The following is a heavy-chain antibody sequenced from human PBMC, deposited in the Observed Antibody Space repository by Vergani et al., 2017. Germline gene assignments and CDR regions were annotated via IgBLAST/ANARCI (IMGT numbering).Heavy chain of an antibody. Sequence: EVQLVESGGGLVQPGGSLRLSCVVSVFTFSSYSMNWVRQAPGKGLEWVSSISSSSSYIYYADSVKGRFTISRDNAKNSLYLQMNSLRAEDTAVYYCASGYSSSWYYYWGQGTLVTVSS. J-gene: IGHJ4*02. V-gene: IGHV3-21*01. CDR2: ISSSSSYI. CDR1: VFTFSSYS. CDR3: ASGYSSSWYYY. D-gene: IGHD6-13*01.